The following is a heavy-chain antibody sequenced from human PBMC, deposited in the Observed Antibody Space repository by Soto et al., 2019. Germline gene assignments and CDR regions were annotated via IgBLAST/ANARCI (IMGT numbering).Heavy chain of an antibody. CDR3: ARRHLAVAVSPWFHP. CDR1: GLSITDSEMG. J-gene: IGHJ5*02. Sequence: QVTLKESGPVLVNPTETLTLRCTVSGLSITDSEMGVSWIRQPPGQPLEWLAHIDSSGEKSYRTFLKSRLAISKDTSKSQIVLTMTNMDPADTATYYCARRHLAVAVSPWFHPWGQGIPVTVSS. D-gene: IGHD6-19*01. CDR2: IDSSGEK. V-gene: IGHV2-26*01.